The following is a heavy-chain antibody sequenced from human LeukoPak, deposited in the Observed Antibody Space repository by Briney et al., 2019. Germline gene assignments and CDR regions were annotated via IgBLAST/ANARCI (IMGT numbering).Heavy chain of an antibody. D-gene: IGHD6-19*01. CDR3: ANSRNENCDWYGLDY. V-gene: IGHV3-23*01. CDR2: ISSGCDYT. Sequence: PGGSMRLCCASSGFIFSSYAMSGVRQAPGKGPEWVTVISSGCDYTYYGDSVKGRFTISRDNSKNTLHLQMNSLRVEDTAVYYCANSRNENCDWYGLDYWGQGTQVTVSS. CDR1: GFIFSSYA. J-gene: IGHJ4*02.